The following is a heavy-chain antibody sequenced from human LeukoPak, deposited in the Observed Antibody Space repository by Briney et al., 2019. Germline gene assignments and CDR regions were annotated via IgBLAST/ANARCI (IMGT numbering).Heavy chain of an antibody. CDR1: GYTFTSYD. CDR2: MNPNSGNT. J-gene: IGHJ6*02. D-gene: IGHD6-13*01. V-gene: IGHV1-8*01. CDR3: ARVGAAAGTLGKIYYYGMDV. Sequence: ASVEVSCKASGYTFTSYDINWVRQATGQGLEWMGWMNPNSGNTGYAQKFQGRVTMTRNTSISTAYMELSSLRSEDTAVYYCARVGAAAGTLGKIYYYGMDVWGQGTTVTVSS.